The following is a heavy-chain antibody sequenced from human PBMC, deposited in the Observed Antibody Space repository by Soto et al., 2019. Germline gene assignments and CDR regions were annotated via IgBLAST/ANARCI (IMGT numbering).Heavy chain of an antibody. Sequence: SETLSLTCTVSGGSISSGGYYWSWIRQHPGKGLEWIGYIYYSGSTYYNPSLKSRVTISVDTSKNQFSLKLSSVTAADTAVYYCARYDNSGSHGFDIWGQGTMVTVSS. CDR1: GGSISSGGYY. CDR3: ARYDNSGSHGFDI. J-gene: IGHJ3*02. V-gene: IGHV4-31*03. D-gene: IGHD3-22*01. CDR2: IYYSGST.